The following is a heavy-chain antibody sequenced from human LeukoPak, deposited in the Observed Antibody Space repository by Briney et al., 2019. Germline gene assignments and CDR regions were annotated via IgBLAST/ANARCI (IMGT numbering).Heavy chain of an antibody. J-gene: IGHJ5*02. CDR3: ARGGVLGGYFFP. D-gene: IGHD3-22*01. V-gene: IGHV3-11*01. CDR1: GFTFSDYY. Sequence: PGESLTLSCAASGFTFSDYYMSWIRQAPGKGPEWLTYIGDSGSIMSYADTVRGRFTISRDNAKNPLSLQMTSLRAEDTAVYYCARGGVLGGYFFPWGQGTLVTVSS. CDR2: IGDSGSIM.